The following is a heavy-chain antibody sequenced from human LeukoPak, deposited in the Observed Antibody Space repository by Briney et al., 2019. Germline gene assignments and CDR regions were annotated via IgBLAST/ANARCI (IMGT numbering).Heavy chain of an antibody. CDR3: AVGDYYGSGSFDY. Sequence: SETLSLTCTVSGGSISSSSYYWGWIRQPPGKGLEWIGSIYYSGSTYYNPSLKSRVTISGDTSKNQFSLKLSSVTAADTAVYYCAVGDYYGSGSFDYWGQGTLVTVSS. CDR2: IYYSGST. D-gene: IGHD3-10*01. J-gene: IGHJ4*02. CDR1: GGSISSSSYY. V-gene: IGHV4-39*01.